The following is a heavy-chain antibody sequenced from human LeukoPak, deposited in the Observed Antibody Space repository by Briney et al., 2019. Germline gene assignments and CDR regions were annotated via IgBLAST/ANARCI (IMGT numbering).Heavy chain of an antibody. CDR1: GGTFSSYA. J-gene: IGHJ5*02. CDR2: IIPIFGTA. D-gene: IGHD6-13*01. CDR3: ARVRRYSSSLHWFDP. V-gene: IGHV1-69*13. Sequence: ASVKVSCKASGGTFSSYAISWVRQAPGQGLEWMGGIIPIFGTANYAQKFQGRVTITADESTSTAYMELRSLRSDDTAVYYCARVRRYSSSLHWFDPWGQGTLVTVSS.